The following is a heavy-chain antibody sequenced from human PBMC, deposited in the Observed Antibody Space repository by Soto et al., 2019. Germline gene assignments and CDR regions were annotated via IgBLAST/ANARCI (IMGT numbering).Heavy chain of an antibody. CDR1: GGSISSYY. V-gene: IGHV4-59*01. CDR3: ARKVINWFDP. CDR2: IYYSGST. J-gene: IGHJ5*02. Sequence: SETLSLTCTVSGGSISSYYWSWIRQPPGKGLEWIGYIYYSGSTNYNPSLKSRVTISVDTSKNQFSLKLSSVTAADTAVYYCARKVINWFDPWGQGTLVTVSS. D-gene: IGHD2-21*01.